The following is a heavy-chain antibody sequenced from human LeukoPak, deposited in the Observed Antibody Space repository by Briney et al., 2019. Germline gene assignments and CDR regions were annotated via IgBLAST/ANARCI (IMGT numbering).Heavy chain of an antibody. Sequence: GGSLRLSCVGSQFSFTNNWMHWVRQVPGKGLMWVSRVSRDGTVTDYADSVKGRFAISRDNAKNTLYLEMNSLRGEDTGLFYCVREVGAPGSFDIWGQGTLVTVSS. D-gene: IGHD1-26*01. CDR1: QFSFTNNW. J-gene: IGHJ3*02. CDR3: VREVGAPGSFDI. V-gene: IGHV3-74*01. CDR2: VSRDGTVT.